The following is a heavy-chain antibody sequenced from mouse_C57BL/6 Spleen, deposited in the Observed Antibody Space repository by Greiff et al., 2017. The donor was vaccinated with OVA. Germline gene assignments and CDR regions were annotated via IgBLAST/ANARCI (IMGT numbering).Heavy chain of an antibody. CDR1: GYSFTDYN. D-gene: IGHD1-1*01. Sequence: VQLQQSGPELVKPGASVKISCKASGYSFTDYNMNWVKQSNGKSLEWIGVINPNYGTTSYNQKFKGKATLTVDQSSSTAYMQLNSLTSEDSAVYYCAREAFFTTVVEGYFDVWGTGTTVTVSS. J-gene: IGHJ1*03. CDR2: INPNYGTT. V-gene: IGHV1-39*01. CDR3: AREAFFTTVVEGYFDV.